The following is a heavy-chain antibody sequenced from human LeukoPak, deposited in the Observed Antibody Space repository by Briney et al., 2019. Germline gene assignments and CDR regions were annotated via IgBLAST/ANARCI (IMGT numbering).Heavy chain of an antibody. CDR2: TYYRSTWYN. CDR1: GDSVSSNSVT. CDR3: ARRLTQYDCFDP. D-gene: IGHD2-2*01. Sequence: SQTLSLTCAISGDSVSSNSVTWNWIRQSPSRGLEWLDRTYYRSTWYNDYAVSVRGRITVNPETTKNQFSLHLNSVTPEDTAVYYCARRLTQYDCFDPWGQGILVTVSS. J-gene: IGHJ5*02. V-gene: IGHV6-1*01.